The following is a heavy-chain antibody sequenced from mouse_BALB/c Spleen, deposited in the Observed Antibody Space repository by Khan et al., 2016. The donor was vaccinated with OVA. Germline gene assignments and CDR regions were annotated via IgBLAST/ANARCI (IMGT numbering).Heavy chain of an antibody. J-gene: IGHJ3*01. Sequence: VQLQQPGPELVKPGASVKMSCKASGYTFTDYVMNWVKQRNGQGLEWIGQIYPGSDSTYYNEKFKGKATLTADRSSSTAYMQLSNLTSEDSAVYFCARAGWDVFAYWGQGTLVTVSA. D-gene: IGHD4-1*01. CDR2: IYPGSDST. CDR3: ARAGWDVFAY. CDR1: GYTFTDYV. V-gene: IGHV1-77*01.